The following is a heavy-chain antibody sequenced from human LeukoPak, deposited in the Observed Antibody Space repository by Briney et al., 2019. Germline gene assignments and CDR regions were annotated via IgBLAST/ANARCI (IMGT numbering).Heavy chain of an antibody. Sequence: GGSLRLSCEASGFIFDDYGMRWVRQAPGKGLEWVSGISRNNARGYAGSVRGRVTISRDNARNSLYLQMNSLREEDTALYYCAKEDVTRKGYMDVWGKGTTVTVSS. V-gene: IGHV3-9*01. CDR2: ISRNNAR. CDR1: GFIFDDYG. D-gene: IGHD1-14*01. J-gene: IGHJ6*04. CDR3: AKEDVTRKGYMDV.